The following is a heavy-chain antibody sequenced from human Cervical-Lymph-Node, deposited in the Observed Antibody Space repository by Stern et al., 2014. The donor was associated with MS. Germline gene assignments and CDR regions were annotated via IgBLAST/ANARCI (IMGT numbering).Heavy chain of an antibody. CDR2: IIPIFGTA. J-gene: IGHJ4*02. D-gene: IGHD2-15*01. Sequence: VQLEESGAEVKKPGSSVKVSCKASGGTFSSYAISWVRQSPGQGLEWRGGIIPIFGTANYAQKFQGRVTITADESTSTAYMELSSLRSEDTAVYYCARGSRYCSGGSCYWGQGTLVTVSS. CDR3: ARGSRYCSGGSCY. V-gene: IGHV1-69*01. CDR1: GGTFSSYA.